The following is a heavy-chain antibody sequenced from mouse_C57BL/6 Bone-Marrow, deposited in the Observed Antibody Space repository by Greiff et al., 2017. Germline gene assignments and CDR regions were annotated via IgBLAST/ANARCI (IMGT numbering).Heavy chain of an antibody. CDR1: GFTFSNYW. V-gene: IGHV6-3*01. D-gene: IGHD1-1*01. Sequence: EVKLQESGGGLVQPGGSMKLSCVASGFTFSNYWMNWVRQSPEKGLEWVAQIRLKSDNYATHYAESVKGRFTISRDDSKSSVYLQMNNLRAEDTGIYYGTGGYGSSYAYWGKGTLVTVSA. CDR2: IRLKSDNYAT. CDR3: TGGYGSSYAY. J-gene: IGHJ3*01.